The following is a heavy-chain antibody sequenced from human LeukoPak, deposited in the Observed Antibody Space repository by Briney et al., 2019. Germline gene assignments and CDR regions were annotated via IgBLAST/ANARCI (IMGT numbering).Heavy chain of an antibody. D-gene: IGHD5-18*01. CDR2: ISSSRTI. V-gene: IGHV3-48*01. CDR1: GFTFSSYN. Sequence: GGSLRLSCAASGFTFSSYNMNWVRQAPGKGLEWLSYISSSRTIYYADSVKGRFTISRDNAKNSLYLQMNSPRAEDTAVYYCARGSKRVLQPWLHDLSYYFDYWGQGTLVTVSS. J-gene: IGHJ4*02. CDR3: ARGSKRVLQPWLHDLSYYFDY.